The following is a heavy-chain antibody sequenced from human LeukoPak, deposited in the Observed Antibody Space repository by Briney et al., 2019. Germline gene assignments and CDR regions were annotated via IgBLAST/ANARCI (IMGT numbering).Heavy chain of an antibody. CDR2: INHSGST. Sequence: SETLSLTCAVYGGSFSGYYWSWIRQPPGKGLEWIGEINHSGSTNYNPSLKSRVTISVDTSKNQFSLKLSSVTAADTAVYYCAREGVVVTATPGDYYYYMDVWGKGTTVTVPS. J-gene: IGHJ6*03. CDR1: GGSFSGYY. CDR3: AREGVVVTATPGDYYYYMDV. D-gene: IGHD2-21*02. V-gene: IGHV4-34*01.